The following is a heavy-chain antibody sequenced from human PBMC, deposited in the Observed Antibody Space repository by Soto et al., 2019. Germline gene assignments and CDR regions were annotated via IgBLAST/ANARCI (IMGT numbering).Heavy chain of an antibody. D-gene: IGHD3-22*01. CDR1: GYTFTDYG. CDR3: ASDRAYYYDSSGNYYYHYCLDV. J-gene: IGHJ6*02. Sequence: QVQLVESGAEVKKPGASVKVSCKASGYTFTDYGISWVRQAPGQGLEWMGWISGYNGNTKYAQKFQGRVTMTTDTPTNTAYMELRSLRSDDTAVYYCASDRAYYYDSSGNYYYHYCLDVWGQGTTVTVS. V-gene: IGHV1-18*04. CDR2: ISGYNGNT.